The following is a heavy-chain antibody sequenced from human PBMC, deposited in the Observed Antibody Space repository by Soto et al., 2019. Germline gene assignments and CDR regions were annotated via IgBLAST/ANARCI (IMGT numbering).Heavy chain of an antibody. D-gene: IGHD3-22*01. V-gene: IGHV1-3*01. CDR1: GYTFTSYA. CDR3: ARGSITMIVASLDY. Sequence: QVQLVQSGAEVKKPGASVKVSCKASGYTFTSYAMHWVRQAPGQRLEWMGWINAGNGNTKYSQKFQGRVTITRDTAASTAYMELSSLRSEDTAVYYCARGSITMIVASLDYWGQGTLVTVSS. CDR2: INAGNGNT. J-gene: IGHJ4*02.